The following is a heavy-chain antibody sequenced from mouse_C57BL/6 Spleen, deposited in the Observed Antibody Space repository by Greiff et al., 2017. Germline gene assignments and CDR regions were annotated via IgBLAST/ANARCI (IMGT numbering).Heavy chain of an antibody. V-gene: IGHV1-15*01. CDR3: TRDPWFAY. Sequence: VQLQQSGAELVRPGASVTLSCKASGYTFTDYEMHWVKQTPVHGLEWIGALDPETGGTAYNQKFKGKAILTADKSSSTAYMELRSLTSEDSAVYYCTRDPWFAYWGQGTLVTVSA. CDR1: GYTFTDYE. CDR2: LDPETGGT. J-gene: IGHJ3*01.